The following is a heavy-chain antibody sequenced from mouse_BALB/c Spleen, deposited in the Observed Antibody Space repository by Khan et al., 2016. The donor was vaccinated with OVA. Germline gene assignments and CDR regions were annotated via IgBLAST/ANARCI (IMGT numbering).Heavy chain of an antibody. CDR1: GYTFSSYW. CDR2: IFPGSVST. CDR3: ARGGYGGFAY. J-gene: IGHJ3*01. V-gene: IGHV1-9*01. D-gene: IGHD2-2*01. Sequence: QVQLQQSGGDLMKPGASVKISCKATGYTFSSYWIEWVKQRPGQGLEWIGQIFPGSVSTTYNEKFKGKATFTADNSSNTAYMQLSSLKSEDSAVYYCARGGYGGFAYWGQGTLVTVSA.